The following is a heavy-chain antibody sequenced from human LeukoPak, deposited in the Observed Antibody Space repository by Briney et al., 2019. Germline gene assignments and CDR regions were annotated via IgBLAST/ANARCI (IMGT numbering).Heavy chain of an antibody. CDR2: ISGSGGST. Sequence: GGSLRLSCAASGFIFNSYAMSWVRQASGKGLEWVSTISGSGGSTYYADSVKGRFTISRDNSKNTLYLQMNSLRAEDTAVYYCAKGDYVDYWGQGTLVTVPS. CDR3: AKGDYVDY. V-gene: IGHV3-23*01. J-gene: IGHJ4*02. CDR1: GFIFNSYA. D-gene: IGHD3-16*01.